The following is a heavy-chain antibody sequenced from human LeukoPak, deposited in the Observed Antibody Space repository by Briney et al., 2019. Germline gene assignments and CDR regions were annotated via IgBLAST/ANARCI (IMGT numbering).Heavy chain of an antibody. CDR3: ARYGADYYDSSGNFDY. J-gene: IGHJ4*02. CDR2: IIPIFGIA. V-gene: IGHV1-69*04. CDR1: GGTFISYA. Sequence: GASVKVSCKASGGTFISYAISWVRQAPGQGLEWMGRIIPIFGIANYAQKFQGRVTITADKSTSTAYMELSSLRSGDTAVYYCARYGADYYDSSGNFDYWGQGTLVTVSS. D-gene: IGHD3-22*01.